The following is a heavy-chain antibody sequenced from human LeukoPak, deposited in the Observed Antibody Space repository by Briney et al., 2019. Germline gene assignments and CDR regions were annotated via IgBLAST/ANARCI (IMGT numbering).Heavy chain of an antibody. D-gene: IGHD6-19*01. V-gene: IGHV1-3*01. CDR1: GYTLSSYA. Sequence: ASVKVSCKASGYTLSSYAMHWVRQAPGQRLEWMGWIDAGNGNTKYSQKFQGRVTITRDTSASTAYMELSSLRSEDTAVYYCARCPRNSSGWYMVYWGQGTLVTVSS. CDR2: IDAGNGNT. CDR3: ARCPRNSSGWYMVY. J-gene: IGHJ4*02.